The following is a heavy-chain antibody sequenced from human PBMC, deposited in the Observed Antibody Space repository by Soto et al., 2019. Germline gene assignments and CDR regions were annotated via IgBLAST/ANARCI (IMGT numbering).Heavy chain of an antibody. CDR2: IYHRGIT. J-gene: IGHJ4*02. CDR1: GCFIHRGVYY. V-gene: IGHV4-30-4*08. Sequence: PSETPSLTCPFSGCFIHRGVYYWNLVPQHPGRGLEWIGLIYHRGITYYNPSLQSRVTISLDTSKNQFSLNLTSVTAADTAVYYCARVQRDAAMGHFDYWGQGSLVTVSS. CDR3: ARVQRDAAMGHFDY. D-gene: IGHD6-25*01.